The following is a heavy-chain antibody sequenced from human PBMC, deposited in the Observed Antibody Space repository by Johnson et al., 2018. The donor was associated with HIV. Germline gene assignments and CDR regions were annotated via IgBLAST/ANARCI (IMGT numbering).Heavy chain of an antibody. V-gene: IGHV3-30*03. D-gene: IGHD1-26*01. CDR1: GFTFSSYW. J-gene: IGHJ3*02. Sequence: VQLVESGGGLVQRGGSLRLSCAASGFTFSSYWMTWVRQAPGKGLEWVAVISYDGGSKYYADSVKGRFTVSRDNSKNSLYLQMNSLRAEDTAVYYCARAGSSSAFDIWGQGTLVTVSS. CDR3: ARAGSSSAFDI. CDR2: ISYDGGSK.